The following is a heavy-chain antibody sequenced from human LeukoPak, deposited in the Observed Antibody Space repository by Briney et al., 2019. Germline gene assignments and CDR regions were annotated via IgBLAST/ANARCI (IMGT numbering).Heavy chain of an antibody. CDR1: GFTFSSYA. CDR3: ARESCSGGSCTYDPFDI. D-gene: IGHD2-15*01. Sequence: GGSLRLSCAASGFTFSSYAMHWVRQAPGKGLEWVAVMSVDGISQYYADSVRGRFTVSRDTSKNTQSLQMNSLRIEDTAVYYCARESCSGGSCTYDPFDIWGHGTMVTVST. V-gene: IGHV3-30-3*01. J-gene: IGHJ3*02. CDR2: MSVDGISQ.